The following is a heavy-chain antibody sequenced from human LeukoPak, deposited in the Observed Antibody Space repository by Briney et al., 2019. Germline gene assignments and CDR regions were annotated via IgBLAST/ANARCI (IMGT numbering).Heavy chain of an antibody. CDR1: GFTFSSYS. CDR2: ISSSSSYI. J-gene: IGHJ4*02. CDR3: ASLLLWFGELSGAASDY. D-gene: IGHD3-10*01. Sequence: GGCLRLSCAASGFTFSSYSMNWVRQAPGKGLEWVSSISSSSSYIYYADSVKGRFTISRDNAKNSLYLQMNSLRAEDTAVYYCASLLLWFGELSGAASDYWGQGTVVTVSS. V-gene: IGHV3-21*01.